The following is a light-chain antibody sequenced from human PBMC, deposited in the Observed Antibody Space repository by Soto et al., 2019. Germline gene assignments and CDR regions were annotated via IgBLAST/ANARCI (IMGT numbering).Light chain of an antibody. CDR2: EDN. CDR1: SGSIASNY. J-gene: IGLJ2*01. V-gene: IGLV6-57*03. Sequence: NFMLTQPHSVSESPGKTVTISCTRSSGSIASNYVQWYQQRPGSAPTTVIYEDNQRPSGVPDRFSGSIDSSSNSASLTISGLKTEDEADYYWQSYDSSKHVVFGGGTKVTVL. CDR3: QSYDSSKHVV.